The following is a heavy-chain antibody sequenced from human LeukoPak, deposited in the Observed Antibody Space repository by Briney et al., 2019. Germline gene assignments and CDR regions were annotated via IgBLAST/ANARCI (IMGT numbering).Heavy chain of an antibody. V-gene: IGHV4-59*08. CDR3: ARHSGVQLWNPNWFDP. CDR1: GGSISSYY. J-gene: IGHJ5*02. CDR2: IYYSEST. D-gene: IGHD5-18*01. Sequence: PSETLSLTCTVSGGSISSYYWSWIRQPPGKGLEWIGFIYYSESTNYNPSLKGRVTISVDTSKNQFSLKLSSVTAADTAVYYCARHSGVQLWNPNWFDPWGQGTLVTVFS.